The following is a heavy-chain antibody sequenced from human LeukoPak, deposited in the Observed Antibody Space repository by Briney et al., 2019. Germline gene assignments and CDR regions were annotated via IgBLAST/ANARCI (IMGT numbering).Heavy chain of an antibody. CDR1: GFTFSTYG. V-gene: IGHV3-30*02. J-gene: IGHJ4*02. CDR2: IQYDGGIK. CDR3: AKVKSGNSNGFDY. Sequence: GGSLRLSCAASGFTFSTYGMHWVRQAPGKGLEWVAFIQYDGGIKYSADTLKGRFTISRDNSKKTLYLQMNSLRAEDTAVYYCAKVKSGNSNGFDYWGQGTLLTVSS. D-gene: IGHD4-23*01.